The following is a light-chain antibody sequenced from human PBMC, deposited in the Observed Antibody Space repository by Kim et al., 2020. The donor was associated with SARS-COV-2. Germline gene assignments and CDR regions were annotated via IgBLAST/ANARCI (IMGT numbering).Light chain of an antibody. CDR2: GAS. Sequence: EIVLTQSPGTLSLSPGERATLSCRASQIVSNIYLAWYQQKPGHAPRLLIYGASSRATGIPDRFSGSGSGTDFTLTINRLEPEDFAVYYCQQYASSPSTFGQGTKVEIK. CDR3: QQYASSPST. CDR1: QIVSNIY. J-gene: IGKJ1*01. V-gene: IGKV3-20*01.